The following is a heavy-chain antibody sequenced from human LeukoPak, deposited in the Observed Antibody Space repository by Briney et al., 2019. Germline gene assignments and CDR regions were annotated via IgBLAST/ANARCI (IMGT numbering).Heavy chain of an antibody. D-gene: IGHD1-26*01. CDR3: AKAGYSGIYLFDY. CDR1: GFTFSTHA. Sequence: PGGSLRLSCAASGFTFSTHAMSWVRQAPGKGLEWVSAISGSGDRTYYADSVKGRFTISRDNSKNTLYLQMNSLRAEDTAVYYCAKAGYSGIYLFDYWGQGTLVTVSS. J-gene: IGHJ4*02. V-gene: IGHV3-23*01. CDR2: ISGSGDRT.